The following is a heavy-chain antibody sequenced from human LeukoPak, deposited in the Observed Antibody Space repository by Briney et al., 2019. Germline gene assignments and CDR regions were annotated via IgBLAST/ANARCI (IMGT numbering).Heavy chain of an antibody. Sequence: SETLSLTCTVSGGSISSNYWSWIRQPPGKGLEWIGCIYYSGSTNYNPSLKSRVTISIDTSKNRFSLKLSSLTAADTAVYYCARHSSPERGYSFDWGQGTLVTVSS. D-gene: IGHD5-18*01. V-gene: IGHV4-59*08. CDR1: GGSISSNY. CDR3: ARHSSPERGYSFD. CDR2: IYYSGST. J-gene: IGHJ4*02.